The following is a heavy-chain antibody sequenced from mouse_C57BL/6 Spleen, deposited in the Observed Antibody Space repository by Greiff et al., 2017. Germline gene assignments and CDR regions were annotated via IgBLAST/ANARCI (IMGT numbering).Heavy chain of an antibody. J-gene: IGHJ4*01. D-gene: IGHD1-1*01. Sequence: EVTLMESGGDLVKPGGSLKLSCAASGFTFSSYGMSWVRQTPDKRLEWVATISSGGSYTYYPDSVKGRFTISRDNAKNTLYLQMSSLKSEDTAMYYCAREDTTVVATGYYAMDYWGQGTSVTVSS. CDR2: ISSGGSYT. CDR3: AREDTTVVATGYYAMDY. V-gene: IGHV5-6*01. CDR1: GFTFSSYG.